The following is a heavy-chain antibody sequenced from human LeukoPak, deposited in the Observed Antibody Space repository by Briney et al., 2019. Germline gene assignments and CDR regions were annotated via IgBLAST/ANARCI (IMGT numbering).Heavy chain of an antibody. CDR1: GFTFSSYS. CDR2: ISSSSSYI. V-gene: IGHV3-21*01. CDR3: ARFSGSYYTPFDY. D-gene: IGHD1-26*01. Sequence: GGSLRLSCAASGFTFSSYSMNWVRQAPGKGLEWVSSISSSSSYIYYADSVKGRFTISRDNSKNTLYLQMNSLRAEDTAVYYCARFSGSYYTPFDYWGQGTLVTVSS. J-gene: IGHJ4*02.